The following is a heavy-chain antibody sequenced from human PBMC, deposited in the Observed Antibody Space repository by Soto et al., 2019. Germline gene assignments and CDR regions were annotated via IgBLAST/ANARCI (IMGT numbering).Heavy chain of an antibody. V-gene: IGHV1-69*13. CDR3: ARESSSWGDYYYYYGMDV. Sequence: GASVKVSCKASGGTFSSYAISWVRQAPGQGLEWMGGIIPIFGTANYAQKFQGRVTITADESTSTAYMELSSLRSEDTAVYYCARESSSWGDYYYYYGMDVWGQGTTVTVSS. CDR1: GGTFSSYA. D-gene: IGHD6-13*01. CDR2: IIPIFGTA. J-gene: IGHJ6*02.